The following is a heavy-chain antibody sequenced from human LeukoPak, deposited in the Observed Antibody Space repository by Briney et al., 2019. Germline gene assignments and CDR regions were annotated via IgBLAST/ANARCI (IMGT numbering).Heavy chain of an antibody. J-gene: IGHJ4*02. CDR1: GGSISYYY. Sequence: SETLSLTCTASGGSISYYYWSWIRQPPGKGLEWIGYIYYSGRTNYNPSRKSRVTTPVDTSKNQFSLKLSSVTAADTAVYYCARGRGWLQSTPFDYWGQGTLVTVSS. V-gene: IGHV4-59*01. CDR2: IYYSGRT. D-gene: IGHD5-24*01. CDR3: ARGRGWLQSTPFDY.